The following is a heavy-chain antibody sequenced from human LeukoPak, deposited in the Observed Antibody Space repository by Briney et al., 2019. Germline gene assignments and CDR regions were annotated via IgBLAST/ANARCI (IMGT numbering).Heavy chain of an antibody. V-gene: IGHV4-39*07. CDR3: ANELRSRYDYGGKVFDY. D-gene: IGHD4-23*01. Sequence: SETLSLTCTVSGGSISSSSYYWGWIRQPPGKGLEWIGSIYYSGSTYYNPSLKSRVTISVDTSKNQFSLKLSSVTAADTAVYYCANELRSRYDYGGKVFDYWGQGTLVTVSS. J-gene: IGHJ4*02. CDR1: GGSISSSSYY. CDR2: IYYSGST.